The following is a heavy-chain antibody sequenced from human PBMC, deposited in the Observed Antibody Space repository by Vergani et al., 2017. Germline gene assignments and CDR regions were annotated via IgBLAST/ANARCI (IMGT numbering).Heavy chain of an antibody. CDR2: ISSSSSYI. V-gene: IGHV3-11*06. CDR3: ARDRVSGWYDAFDI. CDR1: GFTFSDYY. Sequence: QVQLVESGGGLVKPGGSLRLSCAASGFTFSDYYMSWIRQAPGKGLEWVSSISSSSSYIYYADSVKGRFTISRDNAKNSLYLQMNSLRAEDTAVYYCARDRVSGWYDAFDIWGQGTMVTVSS. D-gene: IGHD6-19*01. J-gene: IGHJ3*02.